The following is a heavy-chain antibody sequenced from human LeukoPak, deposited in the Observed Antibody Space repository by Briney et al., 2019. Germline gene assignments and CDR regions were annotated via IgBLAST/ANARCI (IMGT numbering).Heavy chain of an antibody. Sequence: GGSLRLSCAASGFTFSSYAMSWVRQAPGKGLEWVSAISGSGGSTYYADSVKGRFTISRDNSKNTLYLQVNSLRAEDTAVYYCAKEEGIAAAQRGEPFDYWGQGTLVTVSS. D-gene: IGHD6-25*01. CDR2: ISGSGGST. V-gene: IGHV3-23*01. CDR1: GFTFSSYA. CDR3: AKEEGIAAAQRGEPFDY. J-gene: IGHJ4*02.